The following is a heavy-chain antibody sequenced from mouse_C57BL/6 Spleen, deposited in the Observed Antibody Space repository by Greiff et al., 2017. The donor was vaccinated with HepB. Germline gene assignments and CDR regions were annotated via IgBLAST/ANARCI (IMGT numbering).Heavy chain of an antibody. D-gene: IGHD2-4*01. J-gene: IGHJ4*01. CDR3: ARYDYDPYAMDY. V-gene: IGHV1-39*01. CDR1: GYSFTDYN. Sequence: VHVKQSGPELVKPGASVKISCKASGYSFTDYNMNWVKQSNGKSLEWIGVINPNYGTTSYNQKFKGKATLTVDQSSSTAYMQLNSLTSDDSAVYYCARYDYDPYAMDYWGQGTSVTVSS. CDR2: INPNYGTT.